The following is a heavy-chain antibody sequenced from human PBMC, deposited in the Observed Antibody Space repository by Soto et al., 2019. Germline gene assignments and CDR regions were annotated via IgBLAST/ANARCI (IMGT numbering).Heavy chain of an antibody. CDR1: GITFTSFA. CDR3: AAAPVLRYFDWPPWGSYYGMDV. D-gene: IGHD3-9*01. Sequence: GASVKVSCKASGITFTSFAVQWVRQARGQRLEGKRWIVVGSGNTKYAQKFQERVTITRDMSTSTAYMELSSLRSEDTAVYYCAAAPVLRYFDWPPWGSYYGMDVWGQGTTVTVSS. J-gene: IGHJ6*02. CDR2: IVVGSGNT. V-gene: IGHV1-58*01.